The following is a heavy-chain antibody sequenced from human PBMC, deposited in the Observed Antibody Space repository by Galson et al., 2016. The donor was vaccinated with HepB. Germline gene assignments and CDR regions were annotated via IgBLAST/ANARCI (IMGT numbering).Heavy chain of an antibody. CDR2: ILHSGRT. CDR3: VSEPSGWMGFAR. CDR1: GDSISGSHW. D-gene: IGHD6-19*01. V-gene: IGHV4-4*02. J-gene: IGHJ5*02. Sequence: ETLSLTCAVSGDSISGSHWWSWVRQPPGKGLEWIGEILHSGRTNYNPSPKSRVTMSADTSKNELSLIVSSVTAADTAVYYCVSEPSGWMGFARWGQGTLVTVSS.